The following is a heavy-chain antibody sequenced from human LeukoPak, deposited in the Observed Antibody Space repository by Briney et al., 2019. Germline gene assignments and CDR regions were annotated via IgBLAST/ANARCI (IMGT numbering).Heavy chain of an antibody. D-gene: IGHD4-17*01. J-gene: IGHJ5*02. CDR1: GGTFSRQT. Sequence: SSENVSRKASGGTFSRQTIRWGRHAPGPGLGWGVRMIHLLGIANHPQNFQGRVTITADKSTSTAYMELSSLRSEDTAVYYCARSGSYFVYGDYGGAGFDPWGQGTLVTVSS. CDR2: MIHLLGIA. V-gene: IGHV1-69*02. CDR3: ARSGSYFVYGDYGGAGFDP.